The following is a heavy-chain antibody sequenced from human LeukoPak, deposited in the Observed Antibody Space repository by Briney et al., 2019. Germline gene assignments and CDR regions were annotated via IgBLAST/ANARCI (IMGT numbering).Heavy chain of an antibody. V-gene: IGHV3-21*01. J-gene: IGHJ4*02. CDR1: GFTFSSYS. CDR3: ARDLGITMIVVAFDY. D-gene: IGHD3-22*01. CDR2: ISSSSSYI. Sequence: GGSLRLSCAASGFTFSSYSMNWVRQAPGKGLEWVSSISSSSSYIYYADSVKGRFTISRDNAKNSLYLQMNSLRAEDTAVYYCARDLGITMIVVAFDYWGQGTLVTVSS.